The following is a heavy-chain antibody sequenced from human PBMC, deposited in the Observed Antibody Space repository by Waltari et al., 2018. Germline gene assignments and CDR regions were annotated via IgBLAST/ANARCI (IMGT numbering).Heavy chain of an antibody. J-gene: IGHJ4*02. CDR3: ARSGTYRGYFDY. Sequence: QLQLQASGPGLVKPSATLSLTCTVSGGSIGSSHNYWGRTRQPPGKGLEWIGSIYYSGNTYYNPSLKSRVTISVDTSKNQFSLRLSSATAADTAVYYCARSGTYRGYFDYWGQGTLVTVSS. CDR2: IYYSGNT. D-gene: IGHD1-26*01. V-gene: IGHV4-39*01. CDR1: GGSIGSSHNY.